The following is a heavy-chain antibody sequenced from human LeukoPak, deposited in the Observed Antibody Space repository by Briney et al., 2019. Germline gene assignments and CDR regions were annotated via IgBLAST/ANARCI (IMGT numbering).Heavy chain of an antibody. Sequence: PSETLSLTCAVPGDSFSNYYWSWIRQPPGKELEWIGHMYYGGSPNYNPSLKSRVAMSIDTSKEQFSLKLSFVTAADTAVYYCGRLYTGYSNDYWGQGTLVIVSS. D-gene: IGHD5-12*01. V-gene: IGHV4-59*01. CDR3: GRLYTGYSNDY. J-gene: IGHJ4*02. CDR1: GDSFSNYY. CDR2: MYYGGSP.